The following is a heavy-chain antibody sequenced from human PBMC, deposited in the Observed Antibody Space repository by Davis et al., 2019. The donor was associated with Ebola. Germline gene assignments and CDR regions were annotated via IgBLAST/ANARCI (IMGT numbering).Heavy chain of an antibody. CDR2: IYHSGST. CDR3: ARDLELRSYYYGMDV. V-gene: IGHV4-4*02. Sequence: SETLSLTCAVSGGSISSSNWWSWVRQPPGKGLEWIGEIYHSGSTNYNPSLKSRVTISVDKSKNQFSLKLSSVTAADTAVYYCARDLELRSYYYGMDVWGQGTTVTVSS. J-gene: IGHJ6*02. D-gene: IGHD1-7*01. CDR1: GGSISSSNW.